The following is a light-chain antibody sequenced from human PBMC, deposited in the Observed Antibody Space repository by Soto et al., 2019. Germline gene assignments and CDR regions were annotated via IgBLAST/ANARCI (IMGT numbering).Light chain of an antibody. CDR2: DVS. Sequence: QSALTQPASVSGSPGHPFPISCPGPTSDVGGYNYVSWYQQHPGKAPKLMIYDVSNRPSGVSNRFSGSKSGNTASLTISGLQAEDEADYYCSSYTSSSTRVFGTGTKVTVL. CDR3: SSYTSSSTRV. CDR1: TSDVGGYNY. V-gene: IGLV2-14*01. J-gene: IGLJ1*01.